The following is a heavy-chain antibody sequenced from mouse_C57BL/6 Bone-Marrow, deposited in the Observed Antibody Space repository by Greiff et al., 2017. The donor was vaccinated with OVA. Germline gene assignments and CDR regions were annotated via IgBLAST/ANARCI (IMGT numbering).Heavy chain of an antibody. CDR2: IDPETGGT. D-gene: IGHD2-1*01. CDR1: GYTFTDYE. CDR3: TFYGNYAMDY. Sequence: QVHVKQSGAELVRPGASVTLSCKASGYTFTDYEMHWVKQTPVHGLEWIGAIDPETGGTAYNQKFKGKAILTADKSSSTAYMELRSLTSEDSAVYYCTFYGNYAMDYWGQGTSVTVSS. J-gene: IGHJ4*01. V-gene: IGHV1-15*01.